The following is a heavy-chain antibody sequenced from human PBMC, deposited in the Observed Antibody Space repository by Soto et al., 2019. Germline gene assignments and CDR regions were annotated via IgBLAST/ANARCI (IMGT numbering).Heavy chain of an antibody. CDR2: TSDSGNT. J-gene: IGHJ5*02. CDR1: GGSLSGYY. Sequence: QVQLHQWGAGLVKTSETLASICDVYGGSLSGYYWIWVRQSPGRGLAWIGETSDSGNTKYNPSLTSRVTIYLDTSKNQFSLRLNSVTAADTAVYYCARHRTGSRGVDLWGQGMLATVSS. CDR3: ARHRTGSRGVDL. V-gene: IGHV4-34*01. D-gene: IGHD3-9*01.